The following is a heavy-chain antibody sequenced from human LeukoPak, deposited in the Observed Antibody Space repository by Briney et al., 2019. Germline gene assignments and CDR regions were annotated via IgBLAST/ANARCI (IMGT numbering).Heavy chain of an antibody. CDR1: GGSFSGYY. CDR2: INHGGST. J-gene: IGHJ5*02. V-gene: IGHV4-34*01. D-gene: IGHD6-13*01. CDR3: ATGRVAAANWFDP. Sequence: SDTLSLTCAVYGGSFSGYYWSWIRQPPGKGLEWIGEINHGGSTNYNPSLKSRVTISVDTSKNQFSLNLISVTAADTAVYYCATGRVAAANWFDPWGQGTLVTVSS.